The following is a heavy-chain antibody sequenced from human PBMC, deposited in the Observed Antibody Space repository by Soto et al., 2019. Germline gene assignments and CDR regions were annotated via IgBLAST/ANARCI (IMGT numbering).Heavy chain of an antibody. CDR1: GFTFSSYS. CDR2: ISSSSSTI. Sequence: GGSLRLSCAASGFTFSSYSMNWVRQAPGKGLEWVSYISSSSSTIYYADSVKGRFTISRDNAKNSQYLQMNSLGAEDTAVYYCARDPPGRRYLSGSRDRLASNWFDPLGQGTLVTVSS. J-gene: IGHJ5*02. V-gene: IGHV3-48*01. D-gene: IGHD3-10*01. CDR3: ARDPPGRRYLSGSRDRLASNWFDP.